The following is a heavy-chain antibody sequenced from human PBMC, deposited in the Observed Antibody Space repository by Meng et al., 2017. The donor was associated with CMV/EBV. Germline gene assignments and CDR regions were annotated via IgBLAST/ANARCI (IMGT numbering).Heavy chain of an antibody. CDR2: IYYSGST. CDR3: ARDGPVTMIVVGNWFDP. J-gene: IGHJ5*02. V-gene: IGHV4-39*07. CDR1: GGSISSSSYY. Sequence: SETLSLTCTVSGGSISSSSYYWGWIRQPPGKGLEWIGSIYYSGSTYYNPSLKSRVTISVDTSKNQFSLKLSSVTAADTAEYYCARDGPVTMIVVGNWFDPWGQGTLVTVSS. D-gene: IGHD3-22*01.